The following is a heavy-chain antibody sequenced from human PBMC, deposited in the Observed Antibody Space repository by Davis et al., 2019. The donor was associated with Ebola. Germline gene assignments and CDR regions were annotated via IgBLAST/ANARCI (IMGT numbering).Heavy chain of an antibody. CDR2: MSYDGTDT. J-gene: IGHJ4*02. CDR3: AKGYHSLGFDY. V-gene: IGHV3-30*04. CDR1: GFMFSQYA. Sequence: PGGSLRLSCAASGFMFSQYAMHWVRQAPGKGLEWVALMSYDGTDTYYADSVKGRFTISRDNSMNTLYLQMNSLTTEDTAVYYCAKGYHSLGFDYWGQGTLVTVSS. D-gene: IGHD7-27*01.